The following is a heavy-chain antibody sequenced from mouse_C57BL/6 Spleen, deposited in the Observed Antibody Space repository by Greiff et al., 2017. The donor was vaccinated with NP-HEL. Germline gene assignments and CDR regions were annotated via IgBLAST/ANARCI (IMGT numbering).Heavy chain of an antibody. Sequence: QVHVKQSGAELVQPGASVQLSFTSSFFPFPPSPLAFLPPPPATSLEWIGNFHPYNDDTKYNEKFKGKATLTVEKSSSTVYLELSRLTSDDAAVYYCARKGDYFDYWGQGTTLTVSS. J-gene: IGHJ2*01. V-gene: IGHV1-47*01. CDR2: FHPYNDDT. CDR1: FFPFPPSP. CDR3: ARKGDYFDY.